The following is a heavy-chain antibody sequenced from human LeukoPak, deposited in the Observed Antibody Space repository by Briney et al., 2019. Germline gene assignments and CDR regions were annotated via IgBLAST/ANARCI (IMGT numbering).Heavy chain of an antibody. Sequence: SQTLSLTCAISGDSVSSNSAAWNWIRQSPSRGLEWLGRTYYRSKWYNDYAVSAKSRIAINPDTSKNQFSLQLNSVTPEDTAVYYCARVARDRIAVAGGYFDYWGQGTLVTVSS. CDR1: GDSVSSNSAA. V-gene: IGHV6-1*01. D-gene: IGHD6-19*01. CDR2: TYYRSKWYN. CDR3: ARVARDRIAVAGGYFDY. J-gene: IGHJ4*02.